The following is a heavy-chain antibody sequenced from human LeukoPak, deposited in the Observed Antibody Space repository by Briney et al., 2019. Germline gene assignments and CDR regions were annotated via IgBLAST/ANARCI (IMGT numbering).Heavy chain of an antibody. J-gene: IGHJ3*02. V-gene: IGHV3-48*03. Sequence: GGSLRLSCTASGFTFSSYEMNWVRQAPGKGLEWVSYISGSGGNIHYADSVKGRFTTSRDNAENALYLQMNSLRAEDTAVYYCARDLDSGGLDVFDIWGQGTLVTVCS. CDR3: ARDLDSGGLDVFDI. CDR1: GFTFSSYE. D-gene: IGHD3-22*01. CDR2: ISGSGGNI.